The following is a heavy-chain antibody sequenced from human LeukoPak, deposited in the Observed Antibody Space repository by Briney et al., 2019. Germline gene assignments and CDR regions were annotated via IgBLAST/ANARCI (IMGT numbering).Heavy chain of an antibody. Sequence: SETLSLTCTVSGYSISSGYYWGWIRQPPGKGLEWIGGIYHSGSTYYNPSLKSRVTISVDTSKNQFSLKLSSVTAADTAVYYCARVYRYYYYYYYMDVWGKGTTVTVSS. D-gene: IGHD1-14*01. CDR3: ARVYRYYYYYYYMDV. CDR2: IYHSGST. J-gene: IGHJ6*03. V-gene: IGHV4-38-2*02. CDR1: GYSISSGYY.